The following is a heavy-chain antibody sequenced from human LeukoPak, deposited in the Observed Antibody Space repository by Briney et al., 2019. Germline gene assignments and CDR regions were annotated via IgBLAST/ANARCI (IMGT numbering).Heavy chain of an antibody. CDR3: ARDHRGVRDYFDY. J-gene: IGHJ4*02. V-gene: IGHV3-30-3*01. CDR1: GFTFGNYA. D-gene: IGHD3-10*01. Sequence: GGSLRLSCAASGFTFGNYAMHWVRQAPGKGLEWVAVISYDGSNKYYADSVKGRFTISRDNSKNTLYLQMNSLRAEDTAVYYCARDHRGVRDYFDYWGQGTLVTVSS. CDR2: ISYDGSNK.